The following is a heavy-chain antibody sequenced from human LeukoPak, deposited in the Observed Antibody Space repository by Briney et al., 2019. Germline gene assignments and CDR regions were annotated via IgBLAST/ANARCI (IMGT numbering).Heavy chain of an antibody. CDR2: VYTSGST. D-gene: IGHD4-11*01. CDR1: GGSISGGY. Sequence: SQTLSLTCTVSGGSISGGYWSWIRQPPGRGLEWIGYVYTSGSTNYNPSLKSRVTISVDTSKSQFALKLSSVTAADTAVYYCAKSYFDYSTYYSYYFNLWGQGALVTVSS. V-gene: IGHV4-4*09. J-gene: IGHJ4*02. CDR3: AKSYFDYSTYYSYYFNL.